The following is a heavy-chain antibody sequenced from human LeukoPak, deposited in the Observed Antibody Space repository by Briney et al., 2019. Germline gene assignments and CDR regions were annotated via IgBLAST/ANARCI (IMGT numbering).Heavy chain of an antibody. J-gene: IGHJ6*03. CDR1: GFTFSSYW. Sequence: GGSLRLSCAASGFTFSSYWMHWVRQAPGKGLVWVSRIKTDGSTTSYADSVKDRFTISRDNAKNTLYLQMNSLRAEDTAVYYCARGGVPAAIFTYYYYYMDVWGKGTTVTVSS. V-gene: IGHV3-74*01. CDR3: ARGGVPAAIFTYYYYYMDV. CDR2: IKTDGSTT. D-gene: IGHD2-2*01.